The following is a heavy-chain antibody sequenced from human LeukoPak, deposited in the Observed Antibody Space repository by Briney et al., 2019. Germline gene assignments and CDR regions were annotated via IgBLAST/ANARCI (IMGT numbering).Heavy chain of an antibody. J-gene: IGHJ3*02. CDR3: AKDLQPDDTGYSRYAFDI. CDR1: GFTFSGFA. V-gene: IGHV3-23*01. CDR2: ISGSDDGT. D-gene: IGHD3-9*01. Sequence: GGSLRLSCVASGFTFSGFAMCWVRQVPGKGLEWVSSISGSDDGTYYAHSVRGRFSISRDSSKVFLQMNSLRAEDTAVYYCAKDLQPDDTGYSRYAFDIWGQGTMVTVSS.